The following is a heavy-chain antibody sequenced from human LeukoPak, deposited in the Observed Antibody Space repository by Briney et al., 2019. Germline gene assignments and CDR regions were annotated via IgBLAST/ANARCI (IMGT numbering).Heavy chain of an antibody. Sequence: SDTLSVTCAVSGYSIGGSNWWVWLRQPPGKRLDWIGFIYYSGSTHYNPSLEGRVTMSVDTSKNLFSLRLNSVTAVDTAVYYCARTDSSGYYFDHWGQGTLVTVSS. CDR1: GYSIGGSNW. CDR3: ARTDSSGYYFDH. V-gene: IGHV4-28*01. J-gene: IGHJ4*02. CDR2: IYYSGST. D-gene: IGHD3-22*01.